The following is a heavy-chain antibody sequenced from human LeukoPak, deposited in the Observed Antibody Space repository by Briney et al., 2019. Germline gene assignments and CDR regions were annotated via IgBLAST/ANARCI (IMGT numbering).Heavy chain of an antibody. V-gene: IGHV4-59*01. CDR3: ARDPVATNWFDP. CDR1: GGSISSYY. D-gene: IGHD1-26*01. J-gene: IGHJ5*02. Sequence: PSETLSLTSTVSGGSISSYYWSWIRQPPGKGLEWIGYIYYSGSTNYNPSLKSRVTISVDTSKNQFSLKLSSVTAADTAVYYCARDPVATNWFDPWGQGTLVTVSS. CDR2: IYYSGST.